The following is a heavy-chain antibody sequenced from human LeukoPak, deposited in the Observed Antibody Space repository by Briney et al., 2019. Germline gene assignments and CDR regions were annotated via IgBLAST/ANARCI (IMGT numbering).Heavy chain of an antibody. CDR1: GYTLTELS. CDR3: ATEGKMVRGVYTDY. V-gene: IGHV1-24*01. D-gene: IGHD3-10*01. CDR2: FDPEDGET. Sequence: ASVKVSCKVSGYTLTELSMHWVRQAPGKGLEWMGRFDPEDGETIYAQKFQGRVTMTADTSTDTVYMEMSSLRSEDTAVYYCATEGKMVRGVYTDYWGQGTLVTVSS. J-gene: IGHJ4*02.